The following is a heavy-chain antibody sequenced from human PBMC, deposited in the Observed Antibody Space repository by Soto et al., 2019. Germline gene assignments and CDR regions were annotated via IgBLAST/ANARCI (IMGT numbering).Heavy chain of an antibody. Sequence: PGGSLRLSCAASGFTVSSNYTNWVRQAPGKGLEWVSIIYSDGTTSYADSVKGRFTISRDNFKNTLHLQMNSLRAEDTAVYYCAILSNWGQGTLVTVSS. CDR1: GFTVSSNY. J-gene: IGHJ4*02. CDR3: AILSN. V-gene: IGHV3-53*01. CDR2: IYSDGTT. D-gene: IGHD6-6*01.